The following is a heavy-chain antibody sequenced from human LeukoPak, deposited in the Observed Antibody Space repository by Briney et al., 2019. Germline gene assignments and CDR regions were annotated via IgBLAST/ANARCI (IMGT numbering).Heavy chain of an antibody. CDR2: ISSSSSYI. Sequence: PGGSLRLSCAASGFTFSSYSMNWVRQAPGKGLEWVSSISSSSSYIYYADSVTGRFTISRDNAKNSLYLQMNSLRAEDTAVYYCARGASRPQGMDVWGQGTTVTVSS. CDR1: GFTFSSYS. V-gene: IGHV3-21*01. CDR3: ARGASRPQGMDV. J-gene: IGHJ6*02.